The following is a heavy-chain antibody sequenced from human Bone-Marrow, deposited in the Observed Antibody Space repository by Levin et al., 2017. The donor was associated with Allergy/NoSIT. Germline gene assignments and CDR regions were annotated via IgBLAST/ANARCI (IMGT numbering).Heavy chain of an antibody. V-gene: IGHV3-53*01. CDR1: GFNVSKNY. D-gene: IGHD6-13*01. J-gene: IGHJ6*02. CDR3: ARDSRITAAGRRDYFYGMDV. Sequence: GGSLRLSCVASGFNVSKNYMSWVRQAPGKGLQWVSIIYSDGTTYYAESVKGRFTISRDNSKNTLYLQMNSLRVEDTAVYFCARDSRITAAGRRDYFYGMDVWGQGTTVTVSS. CDR2: IYSDGTT.